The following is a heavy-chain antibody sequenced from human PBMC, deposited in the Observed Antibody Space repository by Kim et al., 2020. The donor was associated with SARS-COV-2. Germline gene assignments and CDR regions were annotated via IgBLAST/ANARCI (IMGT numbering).Heavy chain of an antibody. D-gene: IGHD6-13*01. J-gene: IGHJ5*02. CDR3: ARESAAAWTWFDP. Sequence: AHSVKGRFTISRDNTKNTLYLQMNSRGAEDTAVYYGARESAAAWTWFDPWGQGTLVTVSS. V-gene: IGHV3-53*01.